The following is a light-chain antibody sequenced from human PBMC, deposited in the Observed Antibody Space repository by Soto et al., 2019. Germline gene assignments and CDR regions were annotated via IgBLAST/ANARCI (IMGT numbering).Light chain of an antibody. Sequence: QSVLTQPPSASGTPGQRVTISCPGSSSSIGSNSVNWYQQLPGTAPKLLIYTNNQRPSGVPDRISGSKSGTSASLAISGLQSEDEADYYCAVWDDSLNGWVFGGGTKLTVL. CDR2: TNN. V-gene: IGLV1-44*01. CDR3: AVWDDSLNGWV. J-gene: IGLJ3*02. CDR1: SSSIGSNS.